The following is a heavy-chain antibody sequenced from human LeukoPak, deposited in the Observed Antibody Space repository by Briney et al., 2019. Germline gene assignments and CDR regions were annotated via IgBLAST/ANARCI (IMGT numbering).Heavy chain of an antibody. J-gene: IGHJ3*02. CDR1: GFTFSTYS. D-gene: IGHD3-10*02. CDR3: AKGAYGRDYPAAFDI. Sequence: PGGSLRLSCGASGFTFSTYSMSWVRQAPGKGLEWVSAISGSGGSTYYADSVKGRFTISRDNSKNTLYLQMNSLRAEDTAVYYCAKGAYGRDYPAAFDIWGQGTMVTVSS. V-gene: IGHV3-23*01. CDR2: ISGSGGST.